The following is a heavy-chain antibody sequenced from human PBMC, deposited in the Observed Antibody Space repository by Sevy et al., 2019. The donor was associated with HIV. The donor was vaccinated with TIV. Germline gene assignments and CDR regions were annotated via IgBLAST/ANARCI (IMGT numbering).Heavy chain of an antibody. CDR1: GYTFTDYY. J-gene: IGHJ6*02. CDR2: INPKSGGT. Sequence: ASVKVSCKASGYTFTDYYIHWVRQAPGQGLEWMGWINPKSGGTNYAQKSHGRVTMTRDTSFSPAYMELSRLRSDDTAVYYCGRVVEPAGIDPYYYGVDVWGPGATVTVS. V-gene: IGHV1-2*02. D-gene: IGHD2-2*02. CDR3: GRVVEPAGIDPYYYGVDV.